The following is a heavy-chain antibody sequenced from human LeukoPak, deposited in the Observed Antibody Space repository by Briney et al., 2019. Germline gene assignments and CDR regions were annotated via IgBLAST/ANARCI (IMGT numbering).Heavy chain of an antibody. V-gene: IGHV3-21*01. CDR1: GFTFSSYS. CDR2: ISSSSSYI. J-gene: IGHJ4*02. D-gene: IGHD5-18*01. Sequence: GGSLRLSCAASGFTFSSYSMNWVRQAPGKGLEWVSSISSSSSYIYYADSVKGQFTISRDNAKNSLYLQMNSLRAEDTAVYYCARDDPTAMGCFDYWGQGTLVTVSS. CDR3: ARDDPTAMGCFDY.